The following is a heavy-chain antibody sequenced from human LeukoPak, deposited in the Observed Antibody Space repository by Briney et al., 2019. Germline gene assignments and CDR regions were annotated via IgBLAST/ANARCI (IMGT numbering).Heavy chain of an antibody. CDR2: IYYSGST. J-gene: IGHJ5*02. CDR1: GGSISSGGYS. D-gene: IGHD6-13*01. Sequence: SETLSLTCAVSGGSISSGGYSWSWIRQPPGKGLEWIGYIYYSGSTNYNPSLKSRVTISVDTSKNQFSLKLSSVTAADTAVYYCASGPLMAAAGTWFDPWGQGTLVTVSS. V-gene: IGHV4-61*08. CDR3: ASGPLMAAAGTWFDP.